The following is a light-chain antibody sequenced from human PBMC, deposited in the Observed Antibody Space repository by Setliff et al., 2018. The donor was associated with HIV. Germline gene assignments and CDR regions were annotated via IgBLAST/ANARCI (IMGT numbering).Light chain of an antibody. CDR1: NSNIGNNY. V-gene: IGLV1-47*01. Sequence: QSVLTQPPSTSGTPGQRVTISCSGSNSNIGNNYVYWYQQFPGAAPKVLINRANQRPSGVPDRFSGSKSGTSASLAISGLRSEDEADYYCAAWEDSLSGPVFGGGTQLTVL. J-gene: IGLJ3*02. CDR3: AAWEDSLSGPV. CDR2: RAN.